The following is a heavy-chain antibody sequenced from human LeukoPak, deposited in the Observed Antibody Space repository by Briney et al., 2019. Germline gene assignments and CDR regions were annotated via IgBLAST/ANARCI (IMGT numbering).Heavy chain of an antibody. Sequence: GGSLRLSCVASGFTFRSHGMHWVRQAPGKGLEWVAVIWYDGSNEYFADSVKGRFTISRDNSKNILYLQMNSLRAEDTAVYYCVREDTPATANYWGQGTLVTISS. V-gene: IGHV3-33*01. CDR3: VREDTPATANY. D-gene: IGHD2-21*02. CDR2: IWYDGSNE. CDR1: GFTFRSHG. J-gene: IGHJ4*02.